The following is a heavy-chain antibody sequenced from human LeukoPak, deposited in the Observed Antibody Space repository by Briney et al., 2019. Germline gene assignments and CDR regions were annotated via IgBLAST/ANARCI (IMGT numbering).Heavy chain of an antibody. Sequence: GGSLRLSCAASDFTFSTYAMSWVRQAPGKGLEYVSAISSNGGSTYYANSVKGRFTISRDNSKNTLYLQMGSLRAEDMAVCYCARDSTLGDFWSGYLPVVWGQGTMVTVSS. CDR1: DFTFSTYA. CDR2: ISSNGGST. D-gene: IGHD3-3*01. J-gene: IGHJ3*01. V-gene: IGHV3-64*01. CDR3: ARDSTLGDFWSGYLPVV.